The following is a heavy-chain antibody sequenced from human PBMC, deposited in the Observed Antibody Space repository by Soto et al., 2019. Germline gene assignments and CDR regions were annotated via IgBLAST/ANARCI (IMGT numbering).Heavy chain of an antibody. D-gene: IGHD5-18*01. CDR1: GGTFSSYA. CDR3: GREEERGYSYGLAIDV. CDR2: IIPIFGTA. Sequence: QVQLVQSGAEVKKPGSSVKVSCKASGGTFSSYAISWVRQAPGQGLEWMGGIIPIFGTANYAQKFQGRVTITADESTSTGYKELSSLRSEATAVYYCGREEERGYSYGLAIDVWGQGTTVTVSS. V-gene: IGHV1-69*01. J-gene: IGHJ6*02.